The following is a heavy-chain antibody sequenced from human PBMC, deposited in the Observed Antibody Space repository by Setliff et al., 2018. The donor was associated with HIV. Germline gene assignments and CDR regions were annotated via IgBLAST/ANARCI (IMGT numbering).Heavy chain of an antibody. CDR2: IYTSGST. J-gene: IGHJ6*03. CDR3: ARCYYNFRSGYPLDYMDV. V-gene: IGHV4-4*08. CDR1: GGSISSHY. D-gene: IGHD3-3*01. Sequence: SETLSLTCTASGGSISSHYWSWIRQPPGKGLEWIGHIYTSGSTNYNPSLKSRVTMSVGTSKNQFSLKLSSVTAADTAVYYCARCYYNFRSGYPLDYMDVWGKGTTVTVSS.